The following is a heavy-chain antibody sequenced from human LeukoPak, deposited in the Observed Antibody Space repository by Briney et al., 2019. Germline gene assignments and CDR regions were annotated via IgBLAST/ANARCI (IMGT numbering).Heavy chain of an antibody. CDR2: IYYSGST. CDR1: GGSISSSSYY. V-gene: IGHV4-39*01. J-gene: IGHJ5*02. D-gene: IGHD2-21*02. Sequence: SETLSLTCTVSGGSISSSSYYWGWIRQPPGKGLEWIGCIYYSGSTYYNPSLKSRVTISVDTSKNQFSLKLSSVTAADTAVYYCARQPGLAYCGGDCYSNWFDPWGQGTLVTGSS. CDR3: ARQPGLAYCGGDCYSNWFDP.